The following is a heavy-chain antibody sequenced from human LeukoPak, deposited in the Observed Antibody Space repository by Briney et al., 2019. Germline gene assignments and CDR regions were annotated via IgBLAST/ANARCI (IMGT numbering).Heavy chain of an antibody. CDR2: VYFTGSS. V-gene: IGHV4-39*01. J-gene: IGHJ4*02. CDR3: ARQIGGRLVRGFDF. CDR1: GDSISSTDHY. Sequence: SETLSLTCTVSGDSISSTDHYWGWIHQPPGKGLEWIGSVYFTGSSFYNPSLKSRVTIPVDTSKNPFSLNVASVTAADTAAYYCARQIGGRLVRGFDFWGQGSLVTVSS. D-gene: IGHD6-19*01.